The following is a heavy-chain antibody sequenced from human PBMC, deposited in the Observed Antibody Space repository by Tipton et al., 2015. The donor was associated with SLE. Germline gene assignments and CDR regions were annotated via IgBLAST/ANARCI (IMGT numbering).Heavy chain of an antibody. D-gene: IGHD6-13*01. J-gene: IGHJ4*02. V-gene: IGHV4-39*07. CDR1: GGSISSGSYY. Sequence: LRLSCTVSGGSISSGSYYWGWIRQPPGKGLEWIGSIYYSGSTYYNPSLKSRVTISVDTSKNQFSLKLSSVTAADTAVYYCARGATGSSSWYYWGQGTLVTVSS. CDR2: IYYSGST. CDR3: ARGATGSSSWYY.